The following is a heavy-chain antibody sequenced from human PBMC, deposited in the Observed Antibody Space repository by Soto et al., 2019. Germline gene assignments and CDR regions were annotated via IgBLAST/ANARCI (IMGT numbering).Heavy chain of an antibody. CDR1: GGSISSSSYY. CDR2: IYYSGST. Sequence: QLQLQESGPGLVKPSETLSLTCTVSGGSISSSSYYWGWIRQPPGKGLEWIGSIYYSGSTYYNPSLKSRVTISVDTSKNQFSLKLSYVTAADTAVYYCARRNAGYYGDLFDYWGQGTLVTVSS. D-gene: IGHD4-17*01. V-gene: IGHV4-39*01. J-gene: IGHJ4*02. CDR3: ARRNAGYYGDLFDY.